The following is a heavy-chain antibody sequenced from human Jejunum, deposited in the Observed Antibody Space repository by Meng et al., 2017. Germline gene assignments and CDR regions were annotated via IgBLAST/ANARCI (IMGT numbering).Heavy chain of an antibody. CDR3: ARDKGSSSSDEESGFDY. CDR2: ISTSGTTM. J-gene: IGHJ4*02. D-gene: IGHD6-6*01. V-gene: IGHV3-48*03. Sequence: GESLKISCAASGSTFSSHEMNWVRQAPGKGLQRVSYISTSGTTMAYADSVKGRFTITRANAQNSIFLQMNSLRAEDTAVYFCARDKGSSSSDEESGFDYWGQGTLVTVSS. CDR1: GSTFSSHE.